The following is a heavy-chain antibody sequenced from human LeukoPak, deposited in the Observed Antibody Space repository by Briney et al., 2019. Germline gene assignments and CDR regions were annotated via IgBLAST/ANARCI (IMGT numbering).Heavy chain of an antibody. CDR2: SSGSGGST. J-gene: IGHJ6*02. CDR3: AKQVGWSNYSDYYYGMDV. CDR1: GFTFSSYA. V-gene: IGHV3-23*01. Sequence: GGSLRLSCAASGFTFSSYAMSWVRQAPGKGLEWVSASSGSGGSTYYADSVKGRFTISRDNSKNTLYLQMNSLRAEDTAVYYCAKQVGWSNYSDYYYGMDVWGQGTTVTVSS. D-gene: IGHD3-3*01.